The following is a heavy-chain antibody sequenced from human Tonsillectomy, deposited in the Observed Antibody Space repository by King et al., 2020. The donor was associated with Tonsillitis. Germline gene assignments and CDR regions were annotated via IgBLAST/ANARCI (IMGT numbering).Heavy chain of an antibody. D-gene: IGHD6-19*01. CDR3: AKDSVRWQWLVLD. CDR1: GFTFDDYA. V-gene: IGHV3-43*02. CDR2: SSGDGGTT. J-gene: IGHJ4*02. Sequence: VQLVESGGGVVQPGGSLRLSCAASGFTFDDYAMHWVRQAPGKGLEWVSLSSGDGGTTHYADSVKGRFTITRDNSKNSLYLQMNSMRTDDTAFYYCAKDSVRWQWLVLDWGQGTLVTVSS.